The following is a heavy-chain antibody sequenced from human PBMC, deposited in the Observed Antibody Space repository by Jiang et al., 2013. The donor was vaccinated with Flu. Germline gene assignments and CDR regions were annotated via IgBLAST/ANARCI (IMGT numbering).Heavy chain of an antibody. V-gene: IGHV3-9*01. Sequence: EVQLVESGGGLVQPGRSLRLSCAASGFRFDDYAMHWVRQAPGKGLEWVSGITWNSGTLGYADSVRGPLHHLQRQRQGVPVLQMDSLRAEDTAVYYCAKDISVAGVGLDYWGQGTLVTV. CDR3: AKDISVAGVGLDY. D-gene: IGHD6-19*01. J-gene: IGHJ4*02. CDR2: ITWNSGTL. CDR1: GFRFDDYA.